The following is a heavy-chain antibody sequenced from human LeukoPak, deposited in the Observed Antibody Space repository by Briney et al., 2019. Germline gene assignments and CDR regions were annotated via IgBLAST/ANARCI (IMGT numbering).Heavy chain of an antibody. Sequence: GGSLRLSCAASGFTFSNAWMNWVRQAPGKGLEWVGRIKSKRDGGTTDYAATVKGRFTISRDDSKNTLFLQRNSLKTEDTAVYYCTTDRGLYDSSGYYYFATDIWGQGTMVTVSS. J-gene: IGHJ3*02. CDR2: IKSKRDGGTT. CDR3: TTDRGLYDSSGYYYFATDI. V-gene: IGHV3-15*01. D-gene: IGHD3-22*01. CDR1: GFTFSNAW.